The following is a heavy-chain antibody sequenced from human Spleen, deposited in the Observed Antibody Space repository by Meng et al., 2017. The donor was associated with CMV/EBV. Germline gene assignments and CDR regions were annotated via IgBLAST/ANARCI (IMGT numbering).Heavy chain of an antibody. CDR1: GDSITSTSYY. J-gene: IGHJ4*02. CDR3: AGLIVGNGGRGH. Sequence: SETLSLTCSVSGDSITSTSYYWGWIRQSPGKGLEWIGNIYYSGSTYYNPSVKSRVTISVDTSKNQFSLNLNSATAADTALYYCAGLIVGNGGRGHWGQGTLVTVSS. D-gene: IGHD2/OR15-2a*01. CDR2: IYYSGST. V-gene: IGHV4-39*07.